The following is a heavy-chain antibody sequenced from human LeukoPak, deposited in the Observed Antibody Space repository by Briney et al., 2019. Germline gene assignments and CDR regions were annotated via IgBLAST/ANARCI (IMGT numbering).Heavy chain of an antibody. Sequence: PGGSLRLSCAASGFTLSSYVMSWVRQAPGKGLEWVSSIRGSGSTTYYADTVKGRFTISRDNSKNTLYLQMNSLRGEDTALYYCAKTGGTYYGSDYWGQGTLVTVSS. J-gene: IGHJ4*02. D-gene: IGHD1-26*01. CDR3: AKTGGTYYGSDY. V-gene: IGHV3-23*01. CDR1: GFTLSSYV. CDR2: IRGSGSTT.